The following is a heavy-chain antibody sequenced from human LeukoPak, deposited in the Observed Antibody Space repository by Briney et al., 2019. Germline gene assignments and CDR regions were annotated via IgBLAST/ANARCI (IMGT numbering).Heavy chain of an antibody. CDR2: IYYSGST. J-gene: IGHJ4*02. Sequence: SETLSLTCTVSGGSVSSGSYYWSWIRQHPGKGLEWIGYIYYSGSTDYNPSLKSRVTISVDTSKNQFSLKLSSVTAADTAVYYCARDTRQQWAFDYWGQGTLVTVSS. D-gene: IGHD6-19*01. CDR1: GGSVSSGSYY. V-gene: IGHV4-31*03. CDR3: ARDTRQQWAFDY.